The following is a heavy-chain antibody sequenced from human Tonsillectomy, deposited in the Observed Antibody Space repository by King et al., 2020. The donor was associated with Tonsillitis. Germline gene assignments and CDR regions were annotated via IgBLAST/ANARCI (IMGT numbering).Heavy chain of an antibody. J-gene: IGHJ4*02. CDR1: GFTFSSYG. D-gene: IGHD3-3*01. CDR3: AKDTNTIFGVVID. CDR2: XXXDXXXX. Sequence: VQLVESGGGVVQPGRSLRLSCAASGFTFSSYGMHWVRXAXGKXXXWXXXXXXDXXXXXXXXSVTGRXTIXRXNXKNTLXLQXXXLRAEDTAVYYCAKDTNTIFGVVIDWGQGTLVTVSS. V-gene: IGHV3-30*18.